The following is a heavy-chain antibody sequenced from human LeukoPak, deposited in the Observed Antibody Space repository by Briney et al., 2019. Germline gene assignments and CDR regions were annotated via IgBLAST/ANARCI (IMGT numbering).Heavy chain of an antibody. Sequence: GASVKVSCKASGYTFRDYYMHWVRQAPGQELEWMGWIDPKSGGPNYAQKFQGRVTLTSDTSISTSYMELSRLTSDDTAVYYCARGGFHHGFDFWGQGTVVTVSS. CDR1: GYTFRDYY. CDR2: IDPKSGGP. V-gene: IGHV1-2*02. CDR3: ARGGFHHGFDF. J-gene: IGHJ3*01.